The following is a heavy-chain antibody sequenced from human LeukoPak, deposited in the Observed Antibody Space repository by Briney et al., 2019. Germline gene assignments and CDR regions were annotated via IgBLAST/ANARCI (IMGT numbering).Heavy chain of an antibody. V-gene: IGHV4-34*01. CDR3: ARDIYGSGSSYFDY. CDR1: GGSFSGYY. J-gene: IGHJ4*02. CDR2: INRSGST. Sequence: SETLSLTCAVYGGSFSGYYWSWIRQPPGKGLEWIGEINRSGSTNYNPSLKSRVTISVDTSKNQFSLKLSSVAAADTAVYYCARDIYGSGSSYFDYWGQGTLVTVSS. D-gene: IGHD1-26*01.